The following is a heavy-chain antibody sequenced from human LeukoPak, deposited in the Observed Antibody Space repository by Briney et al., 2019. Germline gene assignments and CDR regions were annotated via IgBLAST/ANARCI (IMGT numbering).Heavy chain of an antibody. J-gene: IGHJ6*03. Sequence: ASVKVSCKASGYTFTSYGISWVRQAPGQGLEWMGWISAYNANTNYAQKLQGRVTMTTDTSTSTAYMELRSLRSDDTAVYYCARDGAIDLDYYYYMDVWGKGTTVTVSS. CDR2: ISAYNANT. D-gene: IGHD2-21*01. CDR1: GYTFTSYG. CDR3: ARDGAIDLDYYYYMDV. V-gene: IGHV1-18*01.